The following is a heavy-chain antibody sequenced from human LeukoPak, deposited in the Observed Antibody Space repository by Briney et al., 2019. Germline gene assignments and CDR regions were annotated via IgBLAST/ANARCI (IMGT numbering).Heavy chain of an antibody. CDR1: GGSISSYY. V-gene: IGHV4-59*08. CDR3: ARHYLSDYSSAWYLDY. CDR2: IYYGGST. J-gene: IGHJ4*02. Sequence: PSETLSLTCTVSGGSISSYYWSWIRQPPGKGLEWIGYIYYGGSTNYNPSLKSRVTISVDTSKNHFSLKLSSVTAADTAVYYCARHYLSDYSSAWYLDYWGQGTLVTVSS. D-gene: IGHD6-19*01.